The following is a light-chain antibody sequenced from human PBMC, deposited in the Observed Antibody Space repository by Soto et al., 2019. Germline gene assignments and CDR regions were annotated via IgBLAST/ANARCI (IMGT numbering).Light chain of an antibody. CDR1: KIATQS. CDR2: DNT. V-gene: IGLV3-21*02. CDR3: QVWDGSRDQVV. J-gene: IGLJ2*01. Sequence: SSELTQPPSVSVAPGQTAKITCGAAKIATQSVHWSQQKPGQAPVLVVYDNTERPSGIPERFSASKSGATATLTITRVEAGDEADYYCQVWDGSRDQVVFGGGTKVTVL.